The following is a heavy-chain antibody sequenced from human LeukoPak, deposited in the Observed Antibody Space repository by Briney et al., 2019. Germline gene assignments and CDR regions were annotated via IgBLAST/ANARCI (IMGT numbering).Heavy chain of an antibody. V-gene: IGHV1-69*04. D-gene: IGHD3-22*01. J-gene: IGHJ3*02. CDR1: GGTFSSYT. Sequence: EASVKVSCKASGGTFSSYTISWVRQAPGQGLEWMGRIIPILGIANYAQKFQGRVTITADKSTSTAHMELSSLRSEDTAVYYCARDRVDYYYDSSGGAAFDIWGQGTMVTVSS. CDR2: IIPILGIA. CDR3: ARDRVDYYYDSSGGAAFDI.